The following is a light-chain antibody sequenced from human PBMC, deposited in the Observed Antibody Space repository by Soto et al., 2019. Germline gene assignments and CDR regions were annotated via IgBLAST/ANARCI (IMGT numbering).Light chain of an antibody. CDR1: SSDVGGYNY. CDR3: SSYTSSSLYV. J-gene: IGLJ1*01. V-gene: IGLV2-14*01. CDR2: EVS. Sequence: QSVLTQPASVSGSPGQAITISCTGTSSDVGGYNYVSWYQQHPGKAPKLMIYEVSNRPSGVSNRFSGSKSGNTASLTISVLQAEDEADYYCSSYTSSSLYVFGTATKLTVL.